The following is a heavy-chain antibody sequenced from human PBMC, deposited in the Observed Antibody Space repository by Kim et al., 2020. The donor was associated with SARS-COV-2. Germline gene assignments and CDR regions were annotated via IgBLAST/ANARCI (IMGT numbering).Heavy chain of an antibody. CDR3: TRGSGYGGNSFDC. Sequence: YTTARNRRVTISVEPCKNQFSLKLSSVTAADTAVYYCTRGSGYGGNSFDCWGQGTLVTVSS. V-gene: IGHV4-34*01. J-gene: IGHJ4*02. D-gene: IGHD4-17*01.